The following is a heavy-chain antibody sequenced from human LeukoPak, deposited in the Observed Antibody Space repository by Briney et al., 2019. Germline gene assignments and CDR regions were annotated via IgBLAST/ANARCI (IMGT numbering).Heavy chain of an antibody. J-gene: IGHJ4*02. CDR3: AREGSVDWLGRRPLYFDY. CDR1: GGTFSSYA. V-gene: IGHV1-69*13. Sequence: SVKVSCKASGGTFSSYAISWVRQAPGQGLEWMGGIIPIFGTANYAQKFQGRATITADESTSTAYMELSSLRSEDTAVYYCAREGSVDWLGRRPLYFDYWGQGTLVTVSS. D-gene: IGHD3-9*01. CDR2: IIPIFGTA.